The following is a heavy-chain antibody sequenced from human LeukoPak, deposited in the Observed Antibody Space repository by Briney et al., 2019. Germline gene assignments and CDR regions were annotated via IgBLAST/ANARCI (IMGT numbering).Heavy chain of an antibody. J-gene: IGHJ6*03. CDR3: ARALAAAGYYMDV. V-gene: IGHV3-48*01. CDR2: ISSSSSTI. Sequence: GGSLRLSCAASGFTFSSYSMNWVRQAPGKGLEWVSYISSSSSTIYYAGSVKGRFTISRDNAKNSLYLQMNSLRAEDTAVYYCARALAAAGYYMDVWGKGTTVTVSS. CDR1: GFTFSSYS. D-gene: IGHD6-13*01.